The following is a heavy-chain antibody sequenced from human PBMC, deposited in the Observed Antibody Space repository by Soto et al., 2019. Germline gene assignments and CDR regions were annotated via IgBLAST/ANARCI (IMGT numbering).Heavy chain of an antibody. CDR3: ARVYYYDSSGYYSIHSYFDY. D-gene: IGHD3-22*01. J-gene: IGHJ4*02. CDR2: ISYDGSNK. CDR1: GFTFSSYA. Sequence: GGSLRLSCAASGFTFSSYAMHWVRQAPGKGLEWVAVISYDGSNKYYADSVKGRFTISRDNSKNTLYLQMNSLRAEDTAVYYCARVYYYDSSGYYSIHSYFDYWGQGTLVTVSS. V-gene: IGHV3-30-3*01.